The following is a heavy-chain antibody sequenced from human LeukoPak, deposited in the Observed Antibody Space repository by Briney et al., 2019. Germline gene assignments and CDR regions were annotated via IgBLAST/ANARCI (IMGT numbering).Heavy chain of an antibody. CDR1: GYTFTGYS. J-gene: IGHJ5*02. D-gene: IGHD5-18*01. CDR2: INPNSGGT. V-gene: IGHV1-2*02. CDR3: ARDIVMVTYWFDP. Sequence: GASVKVSCKASGYTFTGYSMHWVRQAPGQGLEWMGWINPNSGGTNYAQKFQGRVTMTRDTSISTAYMELSRLRSDDTAVYYCARDIVMVTYWFDPWGQGTLVTVSS.